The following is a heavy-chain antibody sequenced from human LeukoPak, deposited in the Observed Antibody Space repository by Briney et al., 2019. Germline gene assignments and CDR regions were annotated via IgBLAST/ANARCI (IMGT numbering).Heavy chain of an antibody. CDR1: GFTVSRNH. J-gene: IGHJ4*02. D-gene: IGHD2-15*01. CDR2: IYSGGST. CDR3: VTLPTGDY. Sequence: GGSLRLSCAAFGFTVSRNHMTWVRQAPGKGLEWVSIIYSGGSTYYADSVRGRFTISRDSSQNTLYLQMNGLSAEDTAVYYCVTLPTGDYWGQGTLVTVSS. V-gene: IGHV3-53*01.